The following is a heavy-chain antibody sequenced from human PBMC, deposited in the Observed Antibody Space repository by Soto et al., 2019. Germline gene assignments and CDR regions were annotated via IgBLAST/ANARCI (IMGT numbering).Heavy chain of an antibody. CDR1: GFTFSSYA. J-gene: IGHJ4*02. CDR3: ARDGATIFGVVIEEDYYFDY. D-gene: IGHD3-3*01. CDR2: ISYDGSNK. V-gene: IGHV3-30-3*01. Sequence: PGGSLRLSCAASGFTFSSYAMHWVRQAPGKGLEWVAVISYDGSNKYYADSVKGRFTISRDNSKNTLYLQMNSLRAEDTAVYYCARDGATIFGVVIEEDYYFDYWGQGTLVTVSS.